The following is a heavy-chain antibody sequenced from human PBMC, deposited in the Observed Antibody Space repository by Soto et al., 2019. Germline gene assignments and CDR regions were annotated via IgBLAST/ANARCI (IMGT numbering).Heavy chain of an antibody. Sequence: SETLSLTCAVYGGSFSGYYWSWIRQPPGKGLEWIGEINHSGSTNYNPSLKSRVTISVDTSKNQFSLKLSSVTAADTAVYYCARVRYRQFPTAAAYYYGMDVWGQRTTVTASS. CDR2: INHSGST. J-gene: IGHJ6*02. CDR3: ARVRYRQFPTAAAYYYGMDV. V-gene: IGHV4-34*01. CDR1: GGSFSGYY. D-gene: IGHD3-16*02.